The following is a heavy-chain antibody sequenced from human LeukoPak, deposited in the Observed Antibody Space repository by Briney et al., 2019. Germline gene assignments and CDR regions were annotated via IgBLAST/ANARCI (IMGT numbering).Heavy chain of an antibody. D-gene: IGHD6-19*01. Sequence: GGSLRLSCAASGFIFSSYEMNWVRQTTGKGLEWVSYISSSGNFIYYADSVKGRFTISRDNAKNSLYLQMKRLRAEDTAVYYCARAVMDVWGKGTTVTVSS. CDR2: ISSSGNFI. V-gene: IGHV3-48*03. CDR3: ARAVMDV. CDR1: GFIFSSYE. J-gene: IGHJ6*04.